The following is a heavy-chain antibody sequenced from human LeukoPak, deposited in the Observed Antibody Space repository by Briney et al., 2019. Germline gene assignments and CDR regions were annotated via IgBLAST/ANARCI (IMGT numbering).Heavy chain of an antibody. J-gene: IGHJ4*02. CDR3: ARGDYREGVDY. CDR1: GGSISSGSYY. D-gene: IGHD3-16*01. CDR2: IYTSGST. Sequence: PSQTLSLTCTVSGGSISSGSYYWSWIRQPAGKGLEWIGRIYTSGSTNYNPSLKSRVTMSVDTSKNQFSLKLNSVTAADTAVYYCARGDYREGVDYWGQGTLVTVSS. V-gene: IGHV4-61*02.